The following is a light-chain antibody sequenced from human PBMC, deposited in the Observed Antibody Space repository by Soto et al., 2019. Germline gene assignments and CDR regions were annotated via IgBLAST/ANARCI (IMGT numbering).Light chain of an antibody. J-gene: IGKJ1*01. CDR2: TIS. V-gene: IGKV1-12*01. CDR3: QQGRLFPWT. CDR1: QDLTRW. Sequence: IQMTQSPSSVSASVGDRVTITCRASQDLTRWLAWFQQKPGRAPKLLISTISTLQSGVPARFSGSGSGTDFTLTISSLQPEDFATYCCQQGRLFPWTFGQGTKVDIK.